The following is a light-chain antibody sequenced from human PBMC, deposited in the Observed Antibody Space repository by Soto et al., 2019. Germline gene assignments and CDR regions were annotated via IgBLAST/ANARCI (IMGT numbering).Light chain of an antibody. J-gene: IGKJ1*01. CDR3: QQYNSSPWT. CDR2: KAS. Sequence: DIQMTQSPSTLSASVGDRVTITCRASQSISSWLAWYQQKPGKAPKLLIYKASSLESGVPSRFSGSGSGTEFTLTISSLQPDDVATYYCQQYNSSPWTFGQGTKVEI. V-gene: IGKV1-5*03. CDR1: QSISSW.